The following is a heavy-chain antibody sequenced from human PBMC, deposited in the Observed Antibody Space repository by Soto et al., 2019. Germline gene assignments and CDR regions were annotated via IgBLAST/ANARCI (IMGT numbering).Heavy chain of an antibody. CDR1: GFSFSSYS. Sequence: ESGGGLVKPGGSLRLSCAASGFSFSSYSMNWVRQAPGKGLEWVSSISSSASHINYADSVKGRFTISRDNAKKSQYLQMNSLRAEDTAVYYCARGSTGYCSGGTCYWFDPWGQGTLVTVSS. J-gene: IGHJ5*02. CDR2: ISSSASHI. V-gene: IGHV3-21*01. CDR3: ARGSTGYCSGGTCYWFDP. D-gene: IGHD2-15*01.